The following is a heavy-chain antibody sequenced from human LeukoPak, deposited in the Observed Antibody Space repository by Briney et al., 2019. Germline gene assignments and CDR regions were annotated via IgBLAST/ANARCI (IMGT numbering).Heavy chain of an antibody. V-gene: IGHV3-9*01. Sequence: GGSLRLSCAAPGFTFDDYAMHWVRQAPGKGLEWVSGISWNSGSIGYADSVKGRFTISRDNAKNSLYLQMNSLRAEDTALYYCAKDIKRQQLVSWDWGQGTLVTVSS. D-gene: IGHD6-13*01. CDR1: GFTFDDYA. CDR3: AKDIKRQQLVSWD. J-gene: IGHJ4*02. CDR2: ISWNSGSI.